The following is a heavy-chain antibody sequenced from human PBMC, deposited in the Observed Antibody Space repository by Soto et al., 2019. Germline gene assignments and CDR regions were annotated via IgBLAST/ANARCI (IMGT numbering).Heavy chain of an antibody. V-gene: IGHV4-59*08. CDR3: ARQDGSGIYYFDS. J-gene: IGHJ4*01. D-gene: IGHD3-10*01. CDR1: GGSISSYY. CDR2: MYNSGST. Sequence: SETLSLTCTVSGGSISSYYWSWIRQPPGKGLEWIGYMYNSGSTNYNPSLKSRVAISVDTSINTAYLQWSSLKASDTAMYYCARQDGSGIYYFDSWGHGTLVTVSS.